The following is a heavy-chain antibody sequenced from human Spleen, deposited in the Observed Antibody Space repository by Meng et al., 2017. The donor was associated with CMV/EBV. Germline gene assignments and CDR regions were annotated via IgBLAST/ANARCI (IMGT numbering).Heavy chain of an antibody. V-gene: IGHV4-59*01. D-gene: IGHD3-3*01. CDR3: ARGRYLEWLGGTWFDS. Sequence: SETLSLTCTVSGDSISGYYWSWIRQTPGKGPEWIAYIYYSGTTNYNPSLKSRVTVSVDTSKNQFSLKLTSVTAADTAIYYCARGRYLEWLGGTWFDSWGQGTLVTVSS. J-gene: IGHJ5*01. CDR2: IYYSGTT. CDR1: GDSISGYY.